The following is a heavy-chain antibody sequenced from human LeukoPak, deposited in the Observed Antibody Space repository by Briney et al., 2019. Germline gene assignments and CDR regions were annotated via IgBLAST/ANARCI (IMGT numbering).Heavy chain of an antibody. CDR3: ARTIVGLDDASDI. J-gene: IGHJ3*02. V-gene: IGHV1-18*01. Sequence: ASVKVSCKASRYTFTNYGISWVRQAPGQGLEWMGWISARSGKTTYAQKRQGRVTMTTDTSTSTVYMELRSLRVDDTAVYYCARTIVGLDDASDIWGQGTLVTVSS. D-gene: IGHD1-26*01. CDR1: RYTFTNYG. CDR2: ISARSGKT.